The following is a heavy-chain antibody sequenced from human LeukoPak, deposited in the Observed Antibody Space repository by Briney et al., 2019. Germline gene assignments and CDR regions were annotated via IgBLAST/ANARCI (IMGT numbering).Heavy chain of an antibody. V-gene: IGHV3-23*01. CDR3: AKTPRYCSSASCSILYGMDV. CDR1: GFTFSSYA. J-gene: IGHJ6*02. CDR2: ISGSGGNA. Sequence: GGSLRLSCAASGFTFSSYAMSWVRQAPGKGLEWVSTISGSGGNAYYADSVKGRFTISRDNSKNTLYLQMNSLRAEDTAVYYCAKTPRYCSSASCSILYGMDVWGQGTTVTVS. D-gene: IGHD2-2*01.